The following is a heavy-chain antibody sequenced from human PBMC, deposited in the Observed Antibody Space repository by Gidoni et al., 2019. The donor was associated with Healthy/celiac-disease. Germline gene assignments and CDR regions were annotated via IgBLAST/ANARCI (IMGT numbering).Heavy chain of an antibody. J-gene: IGHJ4*02. CDR1: TGSFTSYW. Sequence: KGSTGSFTSYWISWVRQMPGKGLEWMGRIDPSDSYTNYSPSFQGHVTISADKSISTAYLQWSSLKASDTAMYYCARGDFWSGLTPGTAINDDYWGQGTLVTVSS. CDR3: ARGDFWSGLTPGTAINDDY. D-gene: IGHD3-3*01. V-gene: IGHV5-10-1*01. CDR2: IDPSDSYT.